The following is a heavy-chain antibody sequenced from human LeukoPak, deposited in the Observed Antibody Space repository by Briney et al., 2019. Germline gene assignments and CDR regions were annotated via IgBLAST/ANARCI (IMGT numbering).Heavy chain of an antibody. CDR2: INHSGST. CDR1: GGSFSGCY. J-gene: IGHJ4*02. D-gene: IGHD6-19*01. V-gene: IGHV4-34*01. Sequence: SETLSLTCAVYGGSFSGCYWSWIRQPPGKGLEWIGEINHSGSTNYNPSLKSRVTISVDTSKNQFSLKLSSVTAADTAVYYCARAWTYSSGWYYFDYWGQGTLVTVSS. CDR3: ARAWTYSSGWYYFDY.